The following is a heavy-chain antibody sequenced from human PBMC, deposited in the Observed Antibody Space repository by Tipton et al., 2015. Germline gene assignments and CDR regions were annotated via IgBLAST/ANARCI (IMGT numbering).Heavy chain of an antibody. D-gene: IGHD3-10*01. CDR1: GYTFSTYY. CDR3: ARTYGSGSLVVGGRKRYYFDY. CDR2: VNPSAGSK. V-gene: IGHV1-46*01. J-gene: IGHJ4*02. Sequence: QSGAEVKKPGASVKVSCKASGYTFSTYYLHWVRQAPGQGLEWMGIVNPSAGSKTYAQKFEGRVTMTRDTSTSTVYMELSSLISEDTAVYYCARTYGSGSLVVGGRKRYYFDYWGQGTLVTVSS.